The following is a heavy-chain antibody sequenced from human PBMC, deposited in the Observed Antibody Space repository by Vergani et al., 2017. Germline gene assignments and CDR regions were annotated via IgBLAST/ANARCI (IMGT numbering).Heavy chain of an antibody. Sequence: QVQLQESGPGLVKPSQTLSLTCTVSVCSFKSGRYYCSWLRQPAGKRLEWIGRIHTNGVIHHNHSLNSRATISVDTSRNQSSMKLTSVTATDTAIYFCERGNPYVEFDIWGQGTMITVSS. CDR3: ERGNPYVEFDI. CDR2: IHTNGVI. V-gene: IGHV4-61*02. D-gene: IGHD3-16*01. CDR1: VCSFKSGRYY. J-gene: IGHJ3*02.